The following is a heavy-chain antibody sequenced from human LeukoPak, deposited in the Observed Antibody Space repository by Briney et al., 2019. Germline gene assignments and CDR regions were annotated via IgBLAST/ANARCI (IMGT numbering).Heavy chain of an antibody. D-gene: IGHD5-24*01. J-gene: IGHJ4*02. Sequence: PGGSLRLSCAASGFTFSSYGMHWVRQAPGKGLKWVAFIRYDGSNKYYADSVKGRFTISRDNSKNTLYLQMNSLRAEDTAVYYCAKAGRWPQFYNFDYWGQGTLVTVSS. V-gene: IGHV3-30*02. CDR2: IRYDGSNK. CDR1: GFTFSSYG. CDR3: AKAGRWPQFYNFDY.